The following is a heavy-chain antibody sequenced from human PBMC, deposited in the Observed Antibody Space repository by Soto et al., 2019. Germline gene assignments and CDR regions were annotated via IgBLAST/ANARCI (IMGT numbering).Heavy chain of an antibody. CDR1: GDSVSSGRDY. Sequence: SETLSLTCTVSGDSVSSGRDYWSWIRQPPGKGLEWIAYISYTGSTNYNPSLKSRVTISVDTSKNQFSLKLSSVTAADTAVYYCARGRDAVTTLYNWFDPWGQGTPVTVSS. D-gene: IGHD4-17*01. CDR2: ISYTGST. V-gene: IGHV4-61*01. CDR3: ARGRDAVTTLYNWFDP. J-gene: IGHJ5*02.